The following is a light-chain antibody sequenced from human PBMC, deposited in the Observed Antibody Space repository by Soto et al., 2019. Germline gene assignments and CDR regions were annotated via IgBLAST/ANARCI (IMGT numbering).Light chain of an antibody. CDR2: WAS. Sequence: DIVMTQSPDSLAVSLGERATINCKSSQSLLYSSNNKNSLAWYQQKPGQAPKLLIYWASTRESGVPDRFSGSGSGTDFNLTISSLQAEDVAVYYCQQYYTTPITFGQGTRLEIK. J-gene: IGKJ5*01. CDR1: QSLLYSSNNKNS. V-gene: IGKV4-1*01. CDR3: QQYYTTPIT.